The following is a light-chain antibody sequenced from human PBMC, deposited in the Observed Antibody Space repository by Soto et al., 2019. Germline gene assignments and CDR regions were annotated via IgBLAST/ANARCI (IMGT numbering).Light chain of an antibody. J-gene: IGLJ1*01. CDR2: EVS. CDR3: SSYTSSTTYV. CDR1: SSDVGGYNY. V-gene: IGLV2-14*01. Sequence: QSVLTQPASVSGSPGRSITISCTGTSSDVGGYNYVSWYQQHPGKAPKLMIYEVSNRPSGVSNRFSGSKSGNTASLTISGLQAEDEADYYCSSYTSSTTYVLGTATKPTV.